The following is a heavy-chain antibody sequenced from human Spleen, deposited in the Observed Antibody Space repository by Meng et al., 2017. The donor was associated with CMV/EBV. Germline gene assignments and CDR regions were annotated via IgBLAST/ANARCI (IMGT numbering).Heavy chain of an antibody. CDR3: ATRGAVPAASWFDP. D-gene: IGHD2-2*01. V-gene: IGHV3-30*02. J-gene: IGHJ5*02. CDR2: IGYDGNIK. Sequence: GESLKISCAASGLTFRSFGIHWVRQAPGKGLEWVAFIGYDGNIKYYPDSVKGRFTISRDNSKNTVYLHMNSLRAEDTAVYYCATRGAVPAASWFDPWGQGTLVTVSS. CDR1: GLTFRSFG.